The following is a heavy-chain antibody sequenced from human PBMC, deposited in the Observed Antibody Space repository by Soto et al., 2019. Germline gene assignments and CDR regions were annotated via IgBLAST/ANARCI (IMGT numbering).Heavy chain of an antibody. J-gene: IGHJ4*02. Sequence: QVQLVESGGGLVKPGVSLRLSCAASGFTFSDSYMSWIRQAPGKGLEWVSYISSSGSYTNYADSVKCRFTISRDNAKNALYLEMNSMRAVDTAVYYCARERWSDLWSGYNYWGQGTLVTVSS. CDR1: GFTFSDSY. V-gene: IGHV3-11*06. CDR2: ISSSGSYT. D-gene: IGHD3-3*01. CDR3: ARERWSDLWSGYNY.